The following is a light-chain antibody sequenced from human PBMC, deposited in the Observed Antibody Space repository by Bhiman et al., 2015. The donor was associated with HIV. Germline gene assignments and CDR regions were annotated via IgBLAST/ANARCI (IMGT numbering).Light chain of an antibody. CDR1: SSDVGGYNY. V-gene: IGLV2-14*03. CDR2: DVS. J-gene: IGLJ2*01. CDR3: SSYTRSTTLRV. Sequence: QSALTQPASVSGSPGQSITISCTGTSSDVGGYNYVSWYQQYPGKAPKLMIYDVSNRPSGVPNRFSGSKSDNTASLTISGLQAEDEADYYCSSYTRSTTLRVFGGGTKLTVL.